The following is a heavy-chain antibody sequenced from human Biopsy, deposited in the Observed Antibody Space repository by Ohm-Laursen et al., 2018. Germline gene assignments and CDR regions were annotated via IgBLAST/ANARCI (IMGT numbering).Heavy chain of an antibody. V-gene: IGHV3-33*01. CDR2: IWDDGSNK. CDR3: ARWDY. J-gene: IGHJ4*02. Sequence: SLRLSCAASGFTFSSYGMHWVRQAPGKGLEWVAAIWDDGSNKNYADSVKGRFTISRDNSKNTLYLQMNSLRVEDTAVYYCARWDYWGQGTLVTVSS. CDR1: GFTFSSYG.